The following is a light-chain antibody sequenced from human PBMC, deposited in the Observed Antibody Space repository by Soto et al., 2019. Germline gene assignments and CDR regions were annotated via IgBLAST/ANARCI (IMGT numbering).Light chain of an antibody. CDR2: EVS. J-gene: IGLJ1*01. Sequence: QSALTQPPSASGSPGQSVTISCTGTSSDIGAYIYVSWYQQHPGKAPKLMISEVSRRPSGVPERFSGSKSGNTASLTVSGLQADDEAHYNCSSYAGSNNFVFGTGTKVTVL. V-gene: IGLV2-8*01. CDR1: SSDIGAYIY. CDR3: SSYAGSNNFV.